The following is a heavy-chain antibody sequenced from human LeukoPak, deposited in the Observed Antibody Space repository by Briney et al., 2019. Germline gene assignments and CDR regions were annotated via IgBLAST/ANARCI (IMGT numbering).Heavy chain of an antibody. J-gene: IGHJ4*02. CDR2: ISGSGGST. CDR1: GFTFSSYA. D-gene: IGHD5-12*01. Sequence: GGSQRLSCAVSGFTFSSYAMSWVRQAPGKGLEWVSAISGSGGSTYYADSVKGRFTISRDNSKNTLYLQMNSLRAEDTAVYYCAKTKSGLRLFDYWGQGTLVTVSS. CDR3: AKTKSGLRLFDY. V-gene: IGHV3-23*01.